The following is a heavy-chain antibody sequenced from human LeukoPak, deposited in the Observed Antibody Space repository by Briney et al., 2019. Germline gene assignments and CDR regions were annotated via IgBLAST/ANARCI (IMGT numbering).Heavy chain of an antibody. J-gene: IGHJ5*02. D-gene: IGHD5-24*01. CDR3: ATDHRDGYNYQNWFDP. Sequence: GASVKVSCKASGGTFSSYAITWVRQAPGQGLEWMGGIIPIFGTANYAQKFQGRVTITADKSTSTAYMELSSLRSEDTAVYYCATDHRDGYNYQNWFDPWGQGTLVTVSS. CDR1: GGTFSSYA. V-gene: IGHV1-69*06. CDR2: IIPIFGTA.